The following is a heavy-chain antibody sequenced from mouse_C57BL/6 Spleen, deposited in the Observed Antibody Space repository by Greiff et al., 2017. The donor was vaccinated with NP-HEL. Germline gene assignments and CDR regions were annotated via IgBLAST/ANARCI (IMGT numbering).Heavy chain of an antibody. CDR3: VRDVLYYYAMDY. Sequence: EVKLMESGGGLVQPKGSLKLSCAASGFSFNTYAMNWVRQAPGKGLEWVARIRSKSNNYATYYADSVKDRFTISRDDSESMLYLQMNNLKTEDTAMYYCVRDVLYYYAMDYWGQGTSVTVSS. CDR1: GFSFNTYA. CDR2: IRSKSNNYAT. J-gene: IGHJ4*01. D-gene: IGHD3-3*01. V-gene: IGHV10-1*01.